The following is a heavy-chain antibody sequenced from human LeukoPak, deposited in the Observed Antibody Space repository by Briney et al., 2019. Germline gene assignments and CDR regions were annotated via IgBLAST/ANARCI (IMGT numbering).Heavy chain of an antibody. V-gene: IGHV4-59*01. CDR2: IYYSGST. CDR3: ARDRSYSSSWYEVYGMDV. CDR1: GGSISSYY. J-gene: IGHJ6*02. D-gene: IGHD6-13*01. Sequence: SETLSLTRTVSGGSISSYYWSWIRQPPGKGLEWIGYIYYSGSTNYNPSLKSRVTISVDTSKNQFSLKLSSVTAADTAVYYCARDRSYSSSWYEVYGMDVWGQGTTVTVSS.